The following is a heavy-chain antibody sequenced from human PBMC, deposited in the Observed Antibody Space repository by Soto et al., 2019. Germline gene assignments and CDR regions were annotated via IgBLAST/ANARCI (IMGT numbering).Heavy chain of an antibody. D-gene: IGHD2-2*03. Sequence: EVQLLESGGGLVQPGGSLRLSCAASGFTFSSYAMSWVRQAPGKGLEWVSAISGSGGSTYYADSVKGRFTISRDNSKNALYLQMNSLRAEDTAVYYCGLGIEVVPAVAPDYWGQGTLVTVSS. V-gene: IGHV3-23*01. CDR2: ISGSGGST. CDR3: GLGIEVVPAVAPDY. CDR1: GFTFSSYA. J-gene: IGHJ4*02.